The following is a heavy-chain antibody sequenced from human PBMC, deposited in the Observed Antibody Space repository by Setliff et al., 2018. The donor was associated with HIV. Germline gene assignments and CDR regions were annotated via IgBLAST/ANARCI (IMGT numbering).Heavy chain of an antibody. Sequence: ASVKVSCKASGYTFSNYAIHWLRRAPGQRLEWMGWINAGNGNTKNSQKFQGRLTITRDTSASTTYMELSSLRSEDTAMYHCARRGRFTGGYSYGSDYFEYWGQGTLVTVSS. D-gene: IGHD5-18*01. CDR3: ARRGRFTGGYSYGSDYFEY. J-gene: IGHJ4*02. V-gene: IGHV1-3*01. CDR1: GYTFSNYA. CDR2: INAGNGNT.